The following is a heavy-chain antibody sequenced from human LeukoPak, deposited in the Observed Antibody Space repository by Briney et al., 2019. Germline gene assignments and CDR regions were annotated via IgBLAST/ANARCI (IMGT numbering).Heavy chain of an antibody. J-gene: IGHJ4*02. CDR3: AKDEVVITTKTDY. Sequence: GGSLRLSCAASGFTFSSYAMSWVRQAPGKGLEWVSAISGSGGSTYYADSVKGRFTISRDNSKNMLYLQMNSLRAEDTAVYYCAKDEVVITTKTDYWGQGTLVTVSS. D-gene: IGHD3-22*01. CDR2: ISGSGGST. CDR1: GFTFSSYA. V-gene: IGHV3-23*01.